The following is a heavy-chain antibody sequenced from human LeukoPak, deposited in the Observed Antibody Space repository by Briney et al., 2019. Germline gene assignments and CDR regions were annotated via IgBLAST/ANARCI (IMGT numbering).Heavy chain of an antibody. D-gene: IGHD6-13*01. V-gene: IGHV3-53*01. CDR3: ARMGSIAAAGIPFDY. CDR2: IYSGGST. CDR1: GFTVSSNY. J-gene: IGHJ4*02. Sequence: PGGSLRLSCAASGFTVSSNYMSWVRQAPGKGLEWVSVIYSGGSTYYADSVKGRFTISRDNSKNTLYLQMNSLRAEDTAVYYCARMGSIAAAGIPFDYWSQGTLVTVSS.